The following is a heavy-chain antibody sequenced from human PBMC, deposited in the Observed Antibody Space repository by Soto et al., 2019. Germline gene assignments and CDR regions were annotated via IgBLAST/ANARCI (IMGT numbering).Heavy chain of an antibody. CDR2: IIPILGIA. CDR1: GGTFSSYT. D-gene: IGHD4-17*01. CDR3: ATNLSYGDYASDWYFDL. J-gene: IGHJ2*01. Sequence: QVQLVQSGAEVKKPGSSVKVSCKASGGTFSSYTISWVRQAPGQGLEWMGRIIPILGIANYAQKFQGRVTINADKSTSTAYMELSSLRSEDTAVYYCATNLSYGDYASDWYFDLWGRGTLVTVSS. V-gene: IGHV1-69*02.